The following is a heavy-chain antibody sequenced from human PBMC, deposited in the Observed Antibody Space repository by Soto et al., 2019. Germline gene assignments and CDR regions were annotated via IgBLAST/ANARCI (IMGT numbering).Heavy chain of an antibody. J-gene: IGHJ4*02. CDR3: ARGDVYSGSGTYLYYFHY. CDR1: GFTFSSSV. CDR2: ISYDGGLK. V-gene: IGHV3-30*09. D-gene: IGHD3-10*01. Sequence: GGSLRLSCVASGFTFSSSVMHWVRQAPGKGLEWVAVISYDGGLKSYADSVKGRFAISKDNSENTFYLQMNSLRPEDTAVYYCARGDVYSGSGTYLYYFHYWGQGTLVTVSS.